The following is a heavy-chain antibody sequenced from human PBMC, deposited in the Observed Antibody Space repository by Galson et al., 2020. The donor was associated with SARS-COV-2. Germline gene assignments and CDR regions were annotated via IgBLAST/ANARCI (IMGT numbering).Heavy chain of an antibody. V-gene: IGHV3-7*01. CDR3: ARDWRDGYSGCFDH. J-gene: IGHJ4*02. Sequence: GESLKISCAASGFTFSSFWMSWVRQAPGKGLEWVANIKEDGSEQYYVDSVKGRFTISRDNAKNSLFLQMNSLRAEDTAVYYCARDWRDGYSGCFDHWCQGTLVTVSS. CDR2: IKEDGSEQ. D-gene: IGHD4-4*01. CDR1: GFTFSSFW.